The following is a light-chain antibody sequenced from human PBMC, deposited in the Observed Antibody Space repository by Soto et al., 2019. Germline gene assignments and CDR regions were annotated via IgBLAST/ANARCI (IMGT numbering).Light chain of an antibody. CDR1: QSVYSY. J-gene: IGKJ2*01. CDR3: QHRSNWPPYT. V-gene: IGKV3-11*01. Sequence: EIVLTQSPATLSLSPGERATLSCRASQSVYSYLAWYQQKPGQAPRLLIYDASNRAAGIPARFSGSGSGTDFTLSISSPEPEDFAVYYCQHRSNWPPYTFGQGTKLDIK. CDR2: DAS.